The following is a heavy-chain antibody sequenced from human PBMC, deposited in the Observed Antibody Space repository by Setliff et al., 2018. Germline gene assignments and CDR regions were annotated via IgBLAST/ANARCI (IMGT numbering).Heavy chain of an antibody. D-gene: IGHD3-22*01. J-gene: IGHJ2*01. CDR2: IYPGDSDT. Sequence: PGESLKISCKASGYIFTNYWIGWVRQMPGKGLEWMGVIYPGDSDTRYSPSVQGPFTISADKSISTAYLQWSSLKASDTAFYYCARRRRFDSGGPRSPWYFDLWGRGTLVTVSS. V-gene: IGHV5-51*01. CDR1: GYIFTNYW. CDR3: ARRRRFDSGGPRSPWYFDL.